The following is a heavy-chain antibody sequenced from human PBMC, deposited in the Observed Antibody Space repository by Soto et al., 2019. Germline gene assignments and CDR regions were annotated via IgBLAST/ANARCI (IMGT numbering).Heavy chain of an antibody. CDR2: IDPGDSDT. CDR1: GYSFTNYW. V-gene: IGHV5-51*01. D-gene: IGHD2-2*01. CDR3: AAGIVVVPAAWAYYYGMDV. J-gene: IGHJ6*02. Sequence: PGESLKISCKGSGYSFTNYWIGWVRQMPGKGLEWMGIIDPGDSDTRYSPSFQGQVTISADKSISTAYLQWSSLKASDTAMYYCAAGIVVVPAAWAYYYGMDVWGQGTTVTVS.